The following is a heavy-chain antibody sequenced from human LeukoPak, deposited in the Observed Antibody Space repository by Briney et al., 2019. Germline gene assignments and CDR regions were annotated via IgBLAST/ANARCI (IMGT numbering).Heavy chain of an antibody. CDR3: ARPAQQLTRPYYFDY. CDR1: GGSISSSSYY. CDR2: IYYSGST. D-gene: IGHD6-13*01. V-gene: IGHV4-39*01. Sequence: PSETLSLTCTVSGGSISSSSYYWGWIRQPPGKGLEWIGSIYYSGSTYYNPSLKRRGTISVDTSKHQFSLKLSSVTAADTAVYYCARPAQQLTRPYYFDYWGQGTLVTVSS. J-gene: IGHJ4*02.